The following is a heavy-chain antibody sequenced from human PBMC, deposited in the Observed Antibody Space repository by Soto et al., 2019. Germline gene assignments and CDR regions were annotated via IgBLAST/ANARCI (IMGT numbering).Heavy chain of an antibody. CDR2: IYGGGGT. J-gene: IGHJ4*02. CDR3: ARGQLWFGED. Sequence: EVQLVESGGGLMQPGGSLRLSCAASGFTVSSNYMSWVRQAPGKGLEWVSIIYGGGGTNYADSVKGRFTISRDNSKNTLYLQMNSLRAEDTAVYYCARGQLWFGEDWGPGPLVTVSS. D-gene: IGHD3-10*01. V-gene: IGHV3-53*01. CDR1: GFTVSSNY.